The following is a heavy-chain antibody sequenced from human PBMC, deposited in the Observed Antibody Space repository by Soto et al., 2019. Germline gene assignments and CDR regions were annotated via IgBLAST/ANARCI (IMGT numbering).Heavy chain of an antibody. J-gene: IGHJ3*01. V-gene: IGHV4-59*08. D-gene: IGHD6-13*01. CDR2: FSYSGST. Sequence: QVQLQESGPGLVKPSETLSLTCTVSGASISSNYWSWIRQPPGKGLECIGYFSYSGSTNYNPSLKSRVIISVETSRNQFSLKLTSVAATDTAMYYCARHSPLAAGGAFEFWGQGMMVTVSS. CDR3: ARHSPLAAGGAFEF. CDR1: GASISSNY.